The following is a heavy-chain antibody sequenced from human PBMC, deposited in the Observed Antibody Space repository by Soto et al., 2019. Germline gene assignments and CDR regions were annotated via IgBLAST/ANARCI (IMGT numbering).Heavy chain of an antibody. Sequence: VQLVESGGGVVQPGRSLRLSCAASGFTFSSYGMHWVRQAPGKGLEWVAVISYDGSNKYYADSVKGRFTISRDNSKNTLYLQMNSLRAEDTAVYYCAKEDSSSALDYWGQGTLVTVSS. D-gene: IGHD6-6*01. CDR2: ISYDGSNK. CDR1: GFTFSSYG. J-gene: IGHJ4*02. V-gene: IGHV3-30*18. CDR3: AKEDSSSALDY.